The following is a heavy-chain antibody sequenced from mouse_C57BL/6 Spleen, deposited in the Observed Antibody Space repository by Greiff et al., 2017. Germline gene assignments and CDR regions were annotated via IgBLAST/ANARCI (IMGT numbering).Heavy chain of an antibody. J-gene: IGHJ4*01. CDR1: GYAFSSYW. D-gene: IGHD1-1*01. CDR3: ASSTVVATDAMDY. V-gene: IGHV1-80*01. CDR2: IYPGDGDT. Sequence: QVQLQQSGAELVKPGASVKISCKASGYAFSSYWMNWVKQRPGKGLEWIGQIYPGDGDTNYNGKFKGKATLTADKSSSTAYMQLSSLTSEDSAVYFCASSTVVATDAMDYWGQGTSVTVSS.